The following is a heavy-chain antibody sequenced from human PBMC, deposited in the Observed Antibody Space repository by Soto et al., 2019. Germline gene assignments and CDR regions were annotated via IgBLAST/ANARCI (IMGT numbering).Heavy chain of an antibody. CDR2: ISAYNGNT. CDR3: ARVSSTAMVDLYYFDY. J-gene: IGHJ4*02. V-gene: IGHV1-18*01. Sequence: GASVKVSCKASGYTFTSYGISWVRQAPGQGLEWMGWISAYNGNTNYAQKLQGRVTMTTDTSTSTAYMELRSLRSDDTAVYYCARVSSTAMVDLYYFDYWRQGTLVTVSS. CDR1: GYTFTSYG. D-gene: IGHD5-18*01.